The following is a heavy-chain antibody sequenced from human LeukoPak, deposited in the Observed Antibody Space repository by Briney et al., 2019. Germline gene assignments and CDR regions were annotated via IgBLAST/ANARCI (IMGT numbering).Heavy chain of an antibody. CDR2: IYYSGST. J-gene: IGHJ6*02. Sequence: SSETLSLTCTVSGGSISSYYWSWIRQPPGKGLEWIGYIYYSGSTNYNPSLKSRVTISVDTSKNQFSLKLSSVTAADTAVYYCARGVGYCSSTSCYTRHALQYYYYYYGMDVWGQGTTVTVSS. V-gene: IGHV4-59*08. D-gene: IGHD2-2*02. CDR3: ARGVGYCSSTSCYTRHALQYYYYYYGMDV. CDR1: GGSISSYY.